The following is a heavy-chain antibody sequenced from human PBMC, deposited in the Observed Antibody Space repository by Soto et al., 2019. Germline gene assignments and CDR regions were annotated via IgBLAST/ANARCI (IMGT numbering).Heavy chain of an antibody. Sequence: EVQLLESGGGLVQPGGSWRLSCEASGFTFNNYAMTWVRQAPGKGLEWVSAISGGGDTTSYADSVKGRFTVSRDGSKNTLYLQMSSLRAEDTALYYCAKGRGGSGSLTPRVDFWGQGTLVTVSS. CDR3: AKGRGGSGSLTPRVDF. CDR2: ISGGGDTT. J-gene: IGHJ4*02. V-gene: IGHV3-23*01. D-gene: IGHD3-10*01. CDR1: GFTFNNYA.